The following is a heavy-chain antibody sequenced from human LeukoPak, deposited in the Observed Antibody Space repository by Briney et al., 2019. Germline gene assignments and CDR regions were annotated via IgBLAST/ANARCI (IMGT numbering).Heavy chain of an antibody. J-gene: IGHJ3*02. D-gene: IGHD2-21*01. Sequence: GGSLRLSCAASGFSLRDYYMTWIRQTPGKGLEGVAYISSSGTTIYYADSAKGRFTISKDIAKSSPYLQMNSLRAEDTAVFYCARTVADSFDIWGQGTTVTVSS. CDR2: ISSSGTTI. CDR1: GFSLRDYY. CDR3: ARTVADSFDI. V-gene: IGHV3-11*01.